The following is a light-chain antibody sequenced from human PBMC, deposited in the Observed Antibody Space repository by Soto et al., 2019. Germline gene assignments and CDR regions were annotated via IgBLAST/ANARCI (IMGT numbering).Light chain of an antibody. Sequence: QSVLTQSPSASATPGQRVTISCSGGRSNIGTYAVNWYQQLPGTAPTLLIFRNHQRPSGVPDRFSGSKSGTSASLAISGPQSEDEADYYCAAWDGSRRAVVFGGGTKLTVL. J-gene: IGLJ2*01. CDR2: RNH. CDR1: RSNIGTYA. V-gene: IGLV1-44*01. CDR3: AAWDGSRRAVV.